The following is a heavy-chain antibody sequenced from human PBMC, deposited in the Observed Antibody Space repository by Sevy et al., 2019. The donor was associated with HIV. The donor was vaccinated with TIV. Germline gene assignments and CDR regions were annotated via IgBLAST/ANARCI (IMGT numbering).Heavy chain of an antibody. Sequence: GGSLRLSCAASGFTFDSYWLHWVRQDPWKGLEWVSCVDIDGSRTEYADSGKGGFTISRDNAKNMWYLEMNSLRVEDTAEYYCARGTALGWFDPWGQGTQVTVSS. CDR1: GFTFDSYW. V-gene: IGHV3-74*01. D-gene: IGHD5-18*01. CDR3: ARGTALGWFDP. J-gene: IGHJ5*02. CDR2: VDIDGSRT.